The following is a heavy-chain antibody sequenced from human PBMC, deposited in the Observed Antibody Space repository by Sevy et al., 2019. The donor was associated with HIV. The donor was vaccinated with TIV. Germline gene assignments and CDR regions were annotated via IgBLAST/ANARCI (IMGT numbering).Heavy chain of an antibody. Sequence: GGSLRLSCAASGFTFSNYAMNWVRQAPGKGLEWVSAISGSGGTTYYADSVKGRFTISRGNSKNTLYLQMSSLRAEDTAVYYCAKASTIAAAGGLFDCWGQGTLVTASS. D-gene: IGHD6-13*01. J-gene: IGHJ4*02. CDR3: AKASTIAAAGGLFDC. V-gene: IGHV3-23*01. CDR2: ISGSGGTT. CDR1: GFTFSNYA.